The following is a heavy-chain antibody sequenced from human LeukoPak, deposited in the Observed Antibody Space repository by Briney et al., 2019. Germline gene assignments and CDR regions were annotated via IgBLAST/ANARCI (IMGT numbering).Heavy chain of an antibody. D-gene: IGHD4-23*01. Sequence: SVKVSCKASGGTFSSYAISWVRQAPGQGLEWMGGIIPIFGTANYAQKFQGRVTITTDESTSTAYMELSSLKSEDTAVYYCASNYGGNSDYWGQGTLVTVSS. CDR1: GGTFSSYA. CDR3: ASNYGGNSDY. CDR2: IIPIFGTA. V-gene: IGHV1-69*05. J-gene: IGHJ4*02.